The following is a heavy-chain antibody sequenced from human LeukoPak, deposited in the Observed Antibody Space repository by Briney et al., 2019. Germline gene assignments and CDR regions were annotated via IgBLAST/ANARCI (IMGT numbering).Heavy chain of an antibody. Sequence: SETLSLTCTVSGGSISSSSYYWGWIRQPPGKGLEWIGSIYYRGSTYYNPSLKSRVTISVDTSKTQFSLKLSSVTAADTAVYYCARGPVTGRIDYWGQGTLVTVSS. CDR1: GGSISSSSYY. CDR3: ARGPVTGRIDY. V-gene: IGHV4-39*07. CDR2: IYYRGST. D-gene: IGHD4-11*01. J-gene: IGHJ4*02.